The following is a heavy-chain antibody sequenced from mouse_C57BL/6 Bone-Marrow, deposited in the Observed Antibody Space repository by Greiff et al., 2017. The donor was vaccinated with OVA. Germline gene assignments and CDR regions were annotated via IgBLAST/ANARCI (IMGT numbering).Heavy chain of an antibody. D-gene: IGHD1-1*01. Sequence: QVQLQQPGAELVRPGTSVKLSCKASGYTFTNYWMHWVKQRPGQGLEGIGVIAPSDSYINYNQKFKGRATLTVDTSSSTAYMHLSSLTSEDSAVYYCAHYGSRLYLHYWGQGTSLTVSS. CDR1: GYTFTNYW. CDR3: AHYGSRLYLHY. J-gene: IGHJ2*02. CDR2: IAPSDSYI. V-gene: IGHV1-59*01.